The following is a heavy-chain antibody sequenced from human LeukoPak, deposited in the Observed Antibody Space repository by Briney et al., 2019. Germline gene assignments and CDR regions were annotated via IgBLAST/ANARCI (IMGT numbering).Heavy chain of an antibody. D-gene: IGHD3-10*01. CDR1: GGSITTSPYY. J-gene: IGHJ4*02. Sequence: SETLSLTCTISGGSITTSPYYWGWIRQSPGKGLEWIGSMYYSGSTYYSPSLKSRVTISGDTSKNQLSLKLSSVTAADTAVYYCARQRRGSGSYYKGTFDYWGQGTLVTVSS. CDR3: ARQRRGSGSYYKGTFDY. V-gene: IGHV4-39*01. CDR2: MYYSGST.